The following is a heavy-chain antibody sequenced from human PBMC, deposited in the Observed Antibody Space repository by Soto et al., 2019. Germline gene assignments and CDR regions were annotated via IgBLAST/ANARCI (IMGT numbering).Heavy chain of an antibody. J-gene: IGHJ6*02. V-gene: IGHV3-15*07. CDR3: AAGDWSHDHYPAMDV. D-gene: IGHD1-1*01. Sequence: VQLVESGGGLVKPGGSLRLSCAASGFSFNNAWMNWVRQAPGKGLEWVGRVKSKADGETSDYAVSVKGRFTISRDDSKNTLYLQMSDLTIEDTGVYDCAAGDWSHDHYPAMDVWGQGTTITVSS. CDR2: VKSKADGETS. CDR1: GFSFNNAW.